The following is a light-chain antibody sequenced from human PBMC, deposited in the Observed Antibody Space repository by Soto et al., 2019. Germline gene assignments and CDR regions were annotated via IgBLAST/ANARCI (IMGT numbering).Light chain of an antibody. V-gene: IGLV2-14*01. CDR2: EVT. CDR3: SSHTASTTRI. Sequence: QSALTQPASVSGSPGQSITISCTGTSSDVGGYNHVSWYQHHPGKAPERIIYEVTKRPSGVSNRFSGSKSGDTASLTISGLQAEDEAYYYCSSHTASTTRIFGTGTKVTVL. CDR1: SSDVGGYNH. J-gene: IGLJ1*01.